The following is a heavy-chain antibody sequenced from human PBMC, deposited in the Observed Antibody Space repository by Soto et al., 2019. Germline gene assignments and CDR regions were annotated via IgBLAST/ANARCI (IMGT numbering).Heavy chain of an antibody. J-gene: IGHJ4*02. D-gene: IGHD4-17*01. CDR1: GFTFSNYG. CDR2: ISYHGSAK. CDR3: AKGHLTTTVTTVGY. Sequence: QVQLVESGGGVVQPGRSLRLSCAASGFTFSNYGMHWVRQAPGKGLEWVAVISYHGSAKYYADSVKGRFTISRDNSKNTLYLQMDSLRAEDTAVYYCAKGHLTTTVTTVGYWGQGTLVTVSS. V-gene: IGHV3-30*18.